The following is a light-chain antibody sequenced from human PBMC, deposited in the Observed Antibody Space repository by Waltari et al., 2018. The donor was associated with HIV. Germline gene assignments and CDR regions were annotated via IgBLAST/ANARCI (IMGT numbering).Light chain of an antibody. CDR2: RNN. Sequence: QSVLTQPPSASGTPGQGVTISCSGGSSTLGRHFVYLYQQVAGTTPKLLIFRNNKRPSGVPDRFSGSKSGTSASLSISGLRPEDEADYYCATWDDSSSGSWVFGGGTKVTVL. V-gene: IGLV1-47*01. CDR3: ATWDDSSSGSWV. CDR1: SSTLGRHF. J-gene: IGLJ3*02.